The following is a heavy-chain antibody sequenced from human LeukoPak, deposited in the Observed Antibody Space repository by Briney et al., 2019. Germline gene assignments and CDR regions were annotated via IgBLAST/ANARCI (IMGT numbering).Heavy chain of an antibody. V-gene: IGHV1-2*02. D-gene: IGHD6-19*01. Sequence: ASVTVSCKASGCTFTGYYMHWVRQAPGQGLEWMGWINPNSGGTNYAQKFQGRVTMTRDSSISTAYMELSRLRSDDTAVFYCVRARSSTFEYWGQGTLVTVSS. CDR1: GCTFTGYY. CDR2: INPNSGGT. J-gene: IGHJ4*02. CDR3: VRARSSTFEY.